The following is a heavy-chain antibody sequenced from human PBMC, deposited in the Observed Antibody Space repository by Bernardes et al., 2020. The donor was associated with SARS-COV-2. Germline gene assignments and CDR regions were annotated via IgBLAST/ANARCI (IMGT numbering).Heavy chain of an antibody. CDR3: ATEDGEWLES. Sequence: GGSLRLSCAASGFTFRDYTMHWVRQAPGKGLEWVAVIWHDGSRGYYVDSVKGRFAISRDNSNNTLYLQMNNLRVEDTALYRCATEDGEWLESWGQGTLVTGSS. J-gene: IGHJ5*01. CDR2: IWHDGSRG. CDR1: GFTFRDYT. V-gene: IGHV3-33*01. D-gene: IGHD4-17*01.